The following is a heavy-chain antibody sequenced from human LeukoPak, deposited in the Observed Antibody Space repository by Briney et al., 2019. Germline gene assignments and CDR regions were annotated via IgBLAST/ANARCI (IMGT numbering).Heavy chain of an antibody. D-gene: IGHD3-10*01. J-gene: IGHJ5*02. CDR2: INHSGST. V-gene: IGHV4-34*01. CDR1: GGSFSGYY. Sequence: PSETLSLTCAVYGGSFSGYYWSWIRQPPGKGLEWIGEINHSGSTNYNPSLKSRVTISVDTSKNQFSLKLSSVTAADTAVYYCARGHPSHMVRGAAGWFDPWGRGTLVTVSS. CDR3: ARGHPSHMVRGAAGWFDP.